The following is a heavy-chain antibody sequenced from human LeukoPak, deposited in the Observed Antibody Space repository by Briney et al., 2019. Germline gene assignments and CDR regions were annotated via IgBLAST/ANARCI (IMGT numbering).Heavy chain of an antibody. CDR3: ASFSDRYSSSYFDY. Sequence: ASVKVSCKASGGTFSSYAISWVRQAPGQGLEWMGGIIPIFGTANYAQKFQGRVTITADKSTSTAYMELSSLRSEDTAVYYCASFSDRYSSSYFDYWGQGTLVTVSS. J-gene: IGHJ4*02. D-gene: IGHD6-6*01. CDR1: GGTFSSYA. CDR2: IIPIFGTA. V-gene: IGHV1-69*06.